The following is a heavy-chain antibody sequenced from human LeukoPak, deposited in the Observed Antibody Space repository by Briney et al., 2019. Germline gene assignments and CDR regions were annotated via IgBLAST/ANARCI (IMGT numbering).Heavy chain of an antibody. J-gene: IGHJ4*02. CDR1: GFTFSDYY. D-gene: IGHD3-22*01. CDR2: ISSSSSYI. CDR3: ARGYYDSSGYYFDY. V-gene: IGHV3-11*06. Sequence: PGGSLRLSCAASGFTFSDYYMSWIRQAPGKGLEWVSSISSSSSYIYYADSVKGRFTISRDNAKNSLYLQMNSLRAEDTAVYYCARGYYDSSGYYFDYWGQGTLVTVSS.